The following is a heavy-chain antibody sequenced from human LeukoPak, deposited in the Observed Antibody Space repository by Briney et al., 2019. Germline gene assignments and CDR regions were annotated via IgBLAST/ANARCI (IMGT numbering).Heavy chain of an antibody. J-gene: IGHJ6*02. CDR1: GFTVSSNY. Sequence: PGGSLRLSCAASGFTVSSNYMNWVRQAPGKGLEWVSIIYSGGGGSSYYADSVKGRFTISRDISKNTLYLQMNSLGAEDTAVYYGAREGCSGGSCYPAHYGMDVWGQGTTVTVSS. V-gene: IGHV3-66*01. CDR2: IYSGGGGSS. D-gene: IGHD2-15*01. CDR3: AREGCSGGSCYPAHYGMDV.